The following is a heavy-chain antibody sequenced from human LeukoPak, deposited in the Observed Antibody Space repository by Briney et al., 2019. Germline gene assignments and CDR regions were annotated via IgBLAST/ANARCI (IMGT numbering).Heavy chain of an antibody. Sequence: SETLSLTCAVYGGSFSDFYWSWIRQPPGKGLEWIGEIDQSGSTNYNPSLKSRVTISVDTSKKQFSLKLNSVAAADTAVYYCAGGDMTTQPQTYFDPWGQGTLVTVSS. V-gene: IGHV4-34*01. D-gene: IGHD4-11*01. CDR3: AGGDMTTQPQTYFDP. J-gene: IGHJ5*02. CDR2: IDQSGST. CDR1: GGSFSDFY.